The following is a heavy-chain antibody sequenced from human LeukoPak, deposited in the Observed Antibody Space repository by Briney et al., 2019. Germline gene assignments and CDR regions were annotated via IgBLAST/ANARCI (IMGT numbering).Heavy chain of an antibody. CDR1: GYTFTSYG. Sequence: ASVKASCKASGYTFTSYGISWVQQAPGQGLEWMGWISAYNGNTNYAQKLQGRVTMTTDTSTSTAYMELRSLRSDDTAVYYCARGSSSVAPAAFFDYWGQGTLVTVSS. CDR2: ISAYNGNT. V-gene: IGHV1-18*01. CDR3: ARGSSSVAPAAFFDY. D-gene: IGHD2-2*01. J-gene: IGHJ4*02.